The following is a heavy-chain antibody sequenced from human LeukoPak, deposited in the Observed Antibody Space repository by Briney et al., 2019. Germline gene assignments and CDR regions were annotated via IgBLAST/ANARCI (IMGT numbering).Heavy chain of an antibody. CDR2: IYHSGST. Sequence: PSQTLSLTCAVSGGSISSGGYSWSWIRQPPGKGLEWIGYIYHSGSTYYNPSLKSRVTISVDRSKNQFSLKLSSVTAADTAVYYCARVYFFRVIRSFDPWGQGTLVTVSS. J-gene: IGHJ5*02. D-gene: IGHD3-10*01. V-gene: IGHV4-30-2*01. CDR3: ARVYFFRVIRSFDP. CDR1: GGSISSGGYS.